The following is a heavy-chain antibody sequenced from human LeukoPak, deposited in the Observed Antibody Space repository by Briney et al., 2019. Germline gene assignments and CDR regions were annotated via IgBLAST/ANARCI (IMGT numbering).Heavy chain of an antibody. CDR3: ARLQLASWFDP. V-gene: IGHV4-34*01. CDR2: INHSGST. CDR1: GGSFSGYY. Sequence: SETLSLTCAVYGGSFSGYYWSWIRQPPGKGLEWIGEINHSGSTNYNPSLKSRVTISVDTSKNQFSLKLSSVTAADTAVYYCARLQLASWFDPWGQGTLVTVSS. D-gene: IGHD6-6*01. J-gene: IGHJ5*02.